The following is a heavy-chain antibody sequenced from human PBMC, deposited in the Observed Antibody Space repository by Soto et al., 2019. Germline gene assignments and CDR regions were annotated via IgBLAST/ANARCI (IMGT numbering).Heavy chain of an antibody. D-gene: IGHD3-22*01. CDR2: ISGSGGST. CDR1: GITRSDFY. CDR3: ASPGVVVITIPVY. V-gene: IGHV3-23*01. J-gene: IGHJ4*02. Sequence: PGGTLRLSCAASGITRSDFYMSWVRQAPGKGLEWVPAISGSGGSTYYADSVKGRFTISRDNSKNTLYLQMNSLRAEDTAVYYCASPGVVVITIPVYWGQGTLVTVSS.